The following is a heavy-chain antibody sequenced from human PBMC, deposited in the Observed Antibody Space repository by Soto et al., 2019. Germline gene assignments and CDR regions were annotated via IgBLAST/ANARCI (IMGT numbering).Heavy chain of an antibody. CDR3: ATRIQVGYYHGMDV. D-gene: IGHD5-18*01. Sequence: PGESLKISCKGSGYSFTSYWISWVRQMPGKGLEWMGRIDPTDSYTNYSPSFQGHVTISSDKSISTAYLQWSSLKASDTAMYYCATRIQVGYYHGMDVWGQGTTVTVSS. J-gene: IGHJ6*02. CDR2: IDPTDSYT. CDR1: GYSFTSYW. V-gene: IGHV5-10-1*01.